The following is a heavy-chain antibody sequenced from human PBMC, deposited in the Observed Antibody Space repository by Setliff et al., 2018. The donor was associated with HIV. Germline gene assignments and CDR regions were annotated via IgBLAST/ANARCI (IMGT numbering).Heavy chain of an antibody. D-gene: IGHD4-17*01. Sequence: ASVKVSCKASGYTFTSYYMSWVRQAPGQGLEWMGIINPSGGSTTYSQKFQGRVTITADKSTSTAYMELSSLRSEDTAVYYCAREGGGHSTAFDYWGQGTLVTVSS. J-gene: IGHJ4*02. CDR3: AREGGGHSTAFDY. CDR2: INPSGGST. CDR1: GYTFTSYY. V-gene: IGHV1-46*01.